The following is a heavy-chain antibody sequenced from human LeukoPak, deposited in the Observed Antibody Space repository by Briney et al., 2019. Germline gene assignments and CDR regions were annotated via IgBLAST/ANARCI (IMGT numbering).Heavy chain of an antibody. V-gene: IGHV3-23*01. CDR1: GFTFSSYA. CDR2: ISGSGGST. J-gene: IGHJ4*02. D-gene: IGHD3-9*01. CDR3: AKDLMVYYDILTGYFFDY. Sequence: RPGRSLRLSCAASGFTFSSYAMSWVRQAPGKGLESGSAISGSGGSTYYADSVKGRFTISRDNSKNTLYLQMNSLRAEDTAVYYCAKDLMVYYDILTGYFFDYWGQGTLVTVSS.